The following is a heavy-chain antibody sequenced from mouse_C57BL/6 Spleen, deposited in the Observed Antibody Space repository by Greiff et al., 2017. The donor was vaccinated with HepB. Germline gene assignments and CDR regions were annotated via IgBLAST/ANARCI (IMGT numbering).Heavy chain of an antibody. Sequence: EVQLVESGGGLVQPGGSLSLSCAASGFTFTDYYMSWVRQPPGKALEWLGFIRNKANGYTTEYSASVKGRFTISRDNSQSILYLQMNALRAEDSATYYCARTEDYYAMDYWGQGTSVTVSS. J-gene: IGHJ4*01. CDR2: IRNKANGYTT. CDR1: GFTFTDYY. V-gene: IGHV7-3*01. CDR3: ARTEDYYAMDY.